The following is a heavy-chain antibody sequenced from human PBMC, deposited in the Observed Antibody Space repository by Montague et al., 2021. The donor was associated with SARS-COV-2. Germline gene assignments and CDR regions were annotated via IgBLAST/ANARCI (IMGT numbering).Heavy chain of an antibody. J-gene: IGHJ4*02. CDR2: INKDGTEK. Sequence: SLRLSCAASGFTISNNWMSWVRQAPGKGLEWVANINKDGTEKYYVDSVRGRFTISRDNSKNTLYLQMNNLRAEDTAVYYCAKVDQWEVFLDYWGRGTLVIVSS. CDR1: GFTISNNW. D-gene: IGHD1-26*01. CDR3: AKVDQWEVFLDY. V-gene: IGHV3-7*03.